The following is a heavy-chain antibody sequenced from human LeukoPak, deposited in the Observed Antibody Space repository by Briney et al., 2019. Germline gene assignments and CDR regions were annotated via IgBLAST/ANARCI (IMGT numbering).Heavy chain of an antibody. CDR1: GFSFSRYG. J-gene: IGHJ4*02. CDR3: AREESSLVLGGLGY. V-gene: IGHV3-30*02. CDR2: IQTDGNTK. Sequence: GGSLRLPCAASGFSFSRYGIHWVRQAPGKGLEWVTFIQTDGNTKYYANSVRGRFTITRDNSKNTVSLQMNSLRAEDAGVYYCAREESSLVLGGLGYWGQGTLVSVSS. D-gene: IGHD6-13*01.